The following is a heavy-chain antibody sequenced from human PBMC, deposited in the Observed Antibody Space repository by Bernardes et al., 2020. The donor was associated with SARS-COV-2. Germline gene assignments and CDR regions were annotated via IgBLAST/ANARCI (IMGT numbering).Heavy chain of an antibody. J-gene: IGHJ5*02. Sequence: SGNTLSKPPHPLTLTCPFSVFSLSPSGVGVGWIRQPPGKALEWLSLIYWDDDKRYSPSLKSRLTITKDTSKNQVVLTMTNMDPVDTATYYCALFRAMFGFDPWGQGTLVTVSS. CDR2: IYWDDDK. V-gene: IGHV2-5*02. CDR1: VFSLSPSGVG. D-gene: IGHD3-10*02. CDR3: ALFRAMFGFDP.